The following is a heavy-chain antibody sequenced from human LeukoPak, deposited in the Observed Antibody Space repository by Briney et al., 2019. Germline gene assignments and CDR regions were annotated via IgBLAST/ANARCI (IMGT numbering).Heavy chain of an antibody. J-gene: IGHJ4*02. Sequence: SRTLSCAASGFIVSSYSMNWVRQAAGEGLEWISYITSSGSTIYYADTVKGRFTISRDNAKNSLFLQMNSLRDEDTAVYYCARDNFDWLPMYFDYWGQGTLVTVSS. CDR2: ITSSGSTI. D-gene: IGHD3-9*01. CDR1: GFIVSSYS. V-gene: IGHV3-48*02. CDR3: ARDNFDWLPMYFDY.